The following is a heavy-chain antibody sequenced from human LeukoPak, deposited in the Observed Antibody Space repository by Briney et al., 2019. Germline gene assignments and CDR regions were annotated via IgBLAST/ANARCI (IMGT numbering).Heavy chain of an antibody. J-gene: IGHJ6*02. CDR1: GGSISSYY. V-gene: IGHV4-59*01. D-gene: IGHD4-17*01. Sequence: SETLSLTCIVSGGSISSYYWSWIRQPPGKGLEWIAYIYHSGSTNYNPSLKSRVTMSVDMSKNRFSLTLSSVTAADTAVYYCAKSMTTDYYGMDVWGQGTTVTVSS. CDR2: IYHSGST. CDR3: AKSMTTDYYGMDV.